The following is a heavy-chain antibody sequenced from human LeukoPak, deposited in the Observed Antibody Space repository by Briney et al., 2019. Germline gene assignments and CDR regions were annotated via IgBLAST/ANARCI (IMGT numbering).Heavy chain of an antibody. CDR1: GYSFTSYS. Sequence: GESLKISCKGSGYSFTSYSIGWVRQMPGEGLEWMGIIYPGDSDTRYSPSFQGQVTISADKSISTAYLQWSSLKASDTAMYYCARRDDCSGGSCYRGGFDPWGQGTLVTVSS. D-gene: IGHD2-15*01. CDR2: IYPGDSDT. CDR3: ARRDDCSGGSCYRGGFDP. J-gene: IGHJ5*02. V-gene: IGHV5-51*01.